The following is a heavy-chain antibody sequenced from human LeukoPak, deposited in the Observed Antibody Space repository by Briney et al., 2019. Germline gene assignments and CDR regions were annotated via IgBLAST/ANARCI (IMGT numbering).Heavy chain of an antibody. D-gene: IGHD5-12*01. J-gene: IGHJ4*02. CDR2: IISNGGST. Sequence: PGGSLRLSCSASGFTFSSYAMHWVRQAPGKGLKYFSTIISNGGSTYYADSVKGRFTISRDNSKNTLYLQMSSLRPEDTAVYYCVKDGGNSGYDYYYFDYWGQGTLVTVSS. CDR3: VKDGGNSGYDYYYFDY. CDR1: GFTFSSYA. V-gene: IGHV3-64D*09.